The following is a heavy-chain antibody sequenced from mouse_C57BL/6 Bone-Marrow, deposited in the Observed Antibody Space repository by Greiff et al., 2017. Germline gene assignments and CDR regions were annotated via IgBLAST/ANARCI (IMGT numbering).Heavy chain of an antibody. CDR1: GFTFSSYG. CDR2: ISSGGSYT. D-gene: IGHD1-1*01. Sequence: EVMLVESGGDLVKPGGSLKLSCAASGFTFSSYGMSWVRQTPDKRLEWVATISSGGSYTYYPDSVKGRFTISRDNAKNTLYLQMSSLKSEDTALYYCARQGYYGSRPYFGYWGQGTTLTVSS. J-gene: IGHJ2*01. V-gene: IGHV5-6*02. CDR3: ARQGYYGSRPYFGY.